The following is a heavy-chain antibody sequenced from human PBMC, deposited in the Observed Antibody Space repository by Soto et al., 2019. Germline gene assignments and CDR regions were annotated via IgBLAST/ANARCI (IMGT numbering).Heavy chain of an antibody. D-gene: IGHD1-1*01. Sequence: QVHLVQSGAEVKKPGASVKVSCKGSGYGFTTYGITWVRQAPGQGLEWMAWISAHNGNTNYAPKVQGRVTVTRDTSTSTAYMELRSMRYADTAVYYCARGRYGDYWGQGALVTVSS. CDR1: GYGFTTYG. J-gene: IGHJ4*02. V-gene: IGHV1-18*01. CDR3: ARGRYGDY. CDR2: ISAHNGNT.